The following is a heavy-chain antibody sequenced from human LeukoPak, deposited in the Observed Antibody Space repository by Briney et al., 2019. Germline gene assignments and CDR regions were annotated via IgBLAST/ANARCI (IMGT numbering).Heavy chain of an antibody. CDR2: IIPIFGTA. CDR1: GGTFSSYA. V-gene: IGHV1-69*05. Sequence: ASVKVSCKASGGTFSSYAISWVRQAPGQGLEWMGGIIPIFGTANYAQKFQGRVTITTDESTSTAYMELSSLRSEDTAVYYCARTRTEYSSSSESGYFDYWGQGTLVTVSS. J-gene: IGHJ4*02. CDR3: ARTRTEYSSSSESGYFDY. D-gene: IGHD6-6*01.